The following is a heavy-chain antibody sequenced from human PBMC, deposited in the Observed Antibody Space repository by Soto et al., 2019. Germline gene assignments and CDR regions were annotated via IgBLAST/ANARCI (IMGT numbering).Heavy chain of an antibody. Sequence: ASVKVSCKASGGTFSNYAISWVRQAPGQGLEWMGGIIPIFGIPNYAQKFQGRVTIIADGSTSTVYMELSSLRSEDTAVYYCARVDHSGNSYPTAYFYDYGMDVWGQGTTVTVSS. D-gene: IGHD1-26*01. V-gene: IGHV1-69*13. CDR1: GGTFSNYA. CDR2: IIPIFGIP. J-gene: IGHJ6*02. CDR3: ARVDHSGNSYPTAYFYDYGMDV.